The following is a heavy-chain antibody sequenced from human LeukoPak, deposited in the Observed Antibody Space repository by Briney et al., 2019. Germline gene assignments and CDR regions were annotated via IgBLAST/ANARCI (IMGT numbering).Heavy chain of an antibody. J-gene: IGHJ4*02. CDR1: GGSISGYY. Sequence: SETLSLTCSVSGGSISGYYWSWIRQPPGKGLEWIGYIYYSGSTDYNPSLKSRVTISVDTSKNQFSLKLSSVTAADTAVYYCARGVVAAAGRTSDFWGQGTLVTVSS. CDR3: ARGVVAAAGRTSDF. D-gene: IGHD6-13*01. V-gene: IGHV4-59*01. CDR2: IYYSGST.